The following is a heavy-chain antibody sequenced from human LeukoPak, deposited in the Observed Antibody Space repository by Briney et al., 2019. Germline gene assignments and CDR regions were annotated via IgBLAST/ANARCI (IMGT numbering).Heavy chain of an antibody. J-gene: IGHJ5*02. Sequence: GGSLRLSCAASGITFRSYGMHWVRQAPGKGLEWVAVISYDGSHKYYADSVKGRFSISRDNSKNTLYLQMNSLRADDTAVYYCAKGARGDTVTSIVGLNWFDPWGQGTLVIVSS. V-gene: IGHV3-30*18. CDR2: ISYDGSHK. CDR1: GITFRSYG. D-gene: IGHD4-17*01. CDR3: AKGARGDTVTSIVGLNWFDP.